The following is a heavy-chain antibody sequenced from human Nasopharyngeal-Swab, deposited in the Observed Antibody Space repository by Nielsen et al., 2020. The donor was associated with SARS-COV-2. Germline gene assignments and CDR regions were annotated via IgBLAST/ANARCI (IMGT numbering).Heavy chain of an antibody. CDR3: ARDGNLRTVRYFDL. Sequence: GESLKISCSASGFIFKNYAMNWVRQAPGRGLEWVSAISGADDSTKYADSVKGRFTISRDNSKNTLDLQMNSLRAEDTAVYYCARDGNLRTVRYFDLWGRGSLVTVSS. CDR1: GFIFKNYA. V-gene: IGHV3-23*01. J-gene: IGHJ2*01. D-gene: IGHD4-17*01. CDR2: ISGADDST.